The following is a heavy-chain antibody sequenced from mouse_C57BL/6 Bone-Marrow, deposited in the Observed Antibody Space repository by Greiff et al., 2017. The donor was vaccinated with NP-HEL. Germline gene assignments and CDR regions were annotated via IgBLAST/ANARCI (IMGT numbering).Heavy chain of an antibody. CDR1: GYTFTDYY. J-gene: IGHJ4*01. CDR3: AREDSNYDYAMDY. Sequence: EVQLQQSGPELVKPGASVKISCKASGYTFTDYYMNWVKQSHGKSLEWIGDINPNNGGTSYNQKFKGKATLTVDKSSSTAYMELRSLTSEDSAVYYCAREDSNYDYAMDYLGQGTSVTVSS. V-gene: IGHV1-26*01. CDR2: INPNNGGT. D-gene: IGHD2-5*01.